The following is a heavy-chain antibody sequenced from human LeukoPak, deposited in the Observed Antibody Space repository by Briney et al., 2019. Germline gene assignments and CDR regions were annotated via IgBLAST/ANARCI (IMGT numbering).Heavy chain of an antibody. CDR1: GDSITSTYY. CDR3: ASPHDYGDYVAY. Sequence: PSETLSLTCNVSGDSITSTYYWGWIRQPPGKGLEWIGSIYYSGSTYYNPSLKSRVTISVDTSKNQFSLKLSSVTAADTAVYYCASPHDYGDYVAYWGQGTLVTVSS. V-gene: IGHV4-39*01. CDR2: IYYSGST. J-gene: IGHJ4*02. D-gene: IGHD4-17*01.